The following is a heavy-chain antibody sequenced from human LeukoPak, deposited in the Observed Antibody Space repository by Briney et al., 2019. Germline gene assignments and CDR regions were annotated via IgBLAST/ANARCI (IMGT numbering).Heavy chain of an antibody. D-gene: IGHD6-6*01. Sequence: PSETLSLTCTVSGGSISSSYYWGWFRQPPGKGLEWIGSIYYSSTTYYNPSLKSRVTISVDTSKNQFSLKLTSVTAADTAVYYCARQYSSSSEAYFDYWGQGTLVTVSP. CDR2: IYYSSTT. J-gene: IGHJ4*02. CDR3: ARQYSSSSEAYFDY. CDR1: GGSISSSYY. V-gene: IGHV4-39*01.